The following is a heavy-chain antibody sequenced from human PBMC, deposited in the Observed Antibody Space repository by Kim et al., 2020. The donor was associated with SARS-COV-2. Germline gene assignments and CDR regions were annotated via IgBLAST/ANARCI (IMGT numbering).Heavy chain of an antibody. Sequence: YADSVKGRFTISRDNSKNTLYLQMNSLRAEDTAVYYCARKGMVRGVIDYWGQGTLVTVSS. D-gene: IGHD3-10*01. CDR3: ARKGMVRGVIDY. J-gene: IGHJ4*02. V-gene: IGHV3-23*01.